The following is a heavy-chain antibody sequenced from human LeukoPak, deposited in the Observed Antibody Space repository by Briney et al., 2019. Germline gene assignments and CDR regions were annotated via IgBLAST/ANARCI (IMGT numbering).Heavy chain of an antibody. J-gene: IGHJ4*02. CDR3: AKDGRDYFVSGSHYRGVPALDY. CDR1: GITFRRYG. CDR2: IRYDGSIK. D-gene: IGHD3-10*01. Sequence: PGGSLRLSCAASGITFRRYGMHWVRQAPGKWLEWVTFIRYDGSIKYYADSVKGRFTMSRDNSKNTLFLQMNSLRAEDTAVYSCAKDGRDYFVSGSHYRGVPALDYWGQGTLVTVSS. V-gene: IGHV3-30*02.